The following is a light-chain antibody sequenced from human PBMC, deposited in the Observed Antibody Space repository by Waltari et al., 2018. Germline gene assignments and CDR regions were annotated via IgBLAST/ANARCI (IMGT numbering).Light chain of an antibody. Sequence: DIQMTQSPPALSASVGDRVVITCRASQGMSDYLHWYQQKPGRAPRVLIYTASSLQRGAPTRFSGSGSGTEFTLTISTLQPEDAATYYCQQSYSSPWTFGLGTKVEIK. J-gene: IGKJ1*01. CDR2: TAS. CDR1: QGMSDY. CDR3: QQSYSSPWT. V-gene: IGKV1-39*01.